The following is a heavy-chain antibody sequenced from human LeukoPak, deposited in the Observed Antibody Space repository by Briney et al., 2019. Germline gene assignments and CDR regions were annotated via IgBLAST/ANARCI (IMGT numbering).Heavy chain of an antibody. Sequence: SETLSLTCTVSGYSISSGYYWGWIRQPPGKGLKWIGSIYLSGSTYYNPSLKSRVTISVDTSKNQFSLKLSSVTAADTAVYYCARDGIVGARNEPDYWGQGILVTVSS. CDR2: IYLSGST. CDR1: GYSISSGYY. V-gene: IGHV4-38-2*02. D-gene: IGHD1-26*01. CDR3: ARDGIVGARNEPDY. J-gene: IGHJ4*02.